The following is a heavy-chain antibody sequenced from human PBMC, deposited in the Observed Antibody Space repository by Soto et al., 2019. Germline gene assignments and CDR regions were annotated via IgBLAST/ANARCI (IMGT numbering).Heavy chain of an antibody. D-gene: IGHD3-22*01. Sequence: GESLKISCKGSGYSFTSYWISWVRQMPGKGLEWMGRIEPSDSYTNYSPSFQGHVTISADKSISTAYLQWSSLKASDTAMYYCARAPVSVDYYDSSGYGFDYWGQGTLVTSPQ. J-gene: IGHJ4*02. V-gene: IGHV5-10-1*01. CDR1: GYSFTSYW. CDR3: ARAPVSVDYYDSSGYGFDY. CDR2: IEPSDSYT.